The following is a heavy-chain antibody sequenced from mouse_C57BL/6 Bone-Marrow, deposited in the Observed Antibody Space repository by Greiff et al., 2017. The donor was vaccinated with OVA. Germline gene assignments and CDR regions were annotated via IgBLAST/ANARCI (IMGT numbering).Heavy chain of an antibody. Sequence: DVKLVESGGGLVQPGGSLSLSCAASGFTFTDYYMSWVRQPPGKALEWLGFIRNKANGYTTEYSASVKGRFTISRDNSQSILYLQMNALRAEDSATYYCARYLYYGSSEGKPSYAMDYWGQGTSVTVSS. J-gene: IGHJ4*01. V-gene: IGHV7-3*01. CDR3: ARYLYYGSSEGKPSYAMDY. D-gene: IGHD1-1*01. CDR1: GFTFTDYY. CDR2: IRNKANGYTT.